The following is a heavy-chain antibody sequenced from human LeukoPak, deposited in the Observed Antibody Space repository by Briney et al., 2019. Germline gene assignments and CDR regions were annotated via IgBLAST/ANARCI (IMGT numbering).Heavy chain of an antibody. CDR3: ARGRRWLQFDAFDI. V-gene: IGHV4-34*01. CDR1: GGSFSGYY. J-gene: IGHJ3*02. Sequence: SETLSLTCAVYGGSFSGYYWSWIRQPPGKGLEWIGEINHSGSTNYNPSLKSRVTISVDTSENQFSLKLSSVTAADTAVYYCARGRRWLQFDAFDIWGQGTMVTVSS. D-gene: IGHD5-24*01. CDR2: INHSGST.